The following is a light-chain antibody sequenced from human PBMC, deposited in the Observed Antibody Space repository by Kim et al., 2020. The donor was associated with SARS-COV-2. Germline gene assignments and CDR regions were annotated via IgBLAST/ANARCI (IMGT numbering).Light chain of an antibody. J-gene: IGKJ3*01. Sequence: VSPGERATLSCRASQSVSSNLAWYQQTPGQAPRFLIYGAYTRATGVPARFSGSGSGTEFTLTISSLQSEDFAVYYCQQYIDWPFTFGPGTKVDIK. V-gene: IGKV3-15*01. CDR2: GAY. CDR3: QQYIDWPFT. CDR1: QSVSSN.